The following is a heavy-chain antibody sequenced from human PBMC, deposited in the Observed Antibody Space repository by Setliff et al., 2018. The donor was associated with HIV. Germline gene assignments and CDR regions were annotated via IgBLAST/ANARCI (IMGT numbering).Heavy chain of an antibody. Sequence: PSETLSLTCTVSCGSISSYCWSWIRQPPGKGLEWIGYIYYSGSTNYNPSLKSRVTISVDTSKNQFSLKLSSVTAADTAVYYCARGSRGYSYAHYDYYMDVWGKGTTGAVAS. CDR3: ARGSRGYSYAHYDYYMDV. D-gene: IGHD5-18*01. J-gene: IGHJ6*03. CDR1: CGSISSYC. CDR2: IYYSGST. V-gene: IGHV4-59*01.